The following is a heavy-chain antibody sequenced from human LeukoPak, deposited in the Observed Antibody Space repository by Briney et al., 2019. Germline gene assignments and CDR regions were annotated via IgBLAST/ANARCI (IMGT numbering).Heavy chain of an antibody. J-gene: IGHJ4*02. Sequence: ASVKVSCKASGYTFTGYYMHWVRQAPGQALEWMGWINPNSGGTNYAQKFQGRVTMTRDTSISTAYMELSRLRSDDTAVYYCARGRIAAAGIDYWGQGTLVTVSS. CDR1: GYTFTGYY. CDR2: INPNSGGT. D-gene: IGHD6-13*01. CDR3: ARGRIAAAGIDY. V-gene: IGHV1-2*02.